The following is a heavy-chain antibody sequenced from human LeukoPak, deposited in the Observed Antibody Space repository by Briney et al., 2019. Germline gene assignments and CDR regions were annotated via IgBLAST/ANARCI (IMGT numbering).Heavy chain of an antibody. CDR3: ALGLYY. J-gene: IGHJ4*02. V-gene: IGHV3-69-1*01. CDR1: GFTFSTYA. CDR2: ITSSGST. Sequence: GGSLRLSCAASGFTFSTYAITWVRQAPGKGLGWISTITSSGSTYYANSVKGRFTISRDNAKNSLYLQMNSLGAEDTAVYYCALGLYYWGQGTLVTVSS.